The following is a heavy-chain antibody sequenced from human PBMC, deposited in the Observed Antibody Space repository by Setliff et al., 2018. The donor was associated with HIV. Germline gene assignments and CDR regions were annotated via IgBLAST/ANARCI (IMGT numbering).Heavy chain of an antibody. CDR1: GDSVSSTDCL. Sequence: KPSETLSLTCSVSGDSVSSTDCLWGWVRQHPGMGLQWIVTLYNSEITNYNPSFKNRVTMSVDKSRNHFSLNLNSVTAADTAIYYCVRASLPGNHVFFDYWGQGRLVTVSS. J-gene: IGHJ4*02. CDR2: LYNSEIT. V-gene: IGHV4-39*07. CDR3: VRASLPGNHVFFDY.